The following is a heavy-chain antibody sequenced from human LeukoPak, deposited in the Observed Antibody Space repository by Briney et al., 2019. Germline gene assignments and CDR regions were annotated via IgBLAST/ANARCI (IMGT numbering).Heavy chain of an antibody. CDR3: ARVGYRSEYFDY. Sequence: SQTLSLTCTVSGGSISSGDYCWSWIRQSPGKGLEWIGYSYYSGSTYYNPSLKSRVTISVDTSKNQFSLKLSSVTAADTAVYYCARVGYRSEYFDYWGQGTLVTVSS. D-gene: IGHD5-18*01. CDR2: SYYSGST. V-gene: IGHV4-30-4*01. J-gene: IGHJ4*02. CDR1: GGSISSGDYC.